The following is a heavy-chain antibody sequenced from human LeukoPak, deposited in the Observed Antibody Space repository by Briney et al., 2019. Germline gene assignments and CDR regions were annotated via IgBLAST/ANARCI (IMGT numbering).Heavy chain of an antibody. V-gene: IGHV3-23*01. CDR1: GFTFSSYG. Sequence: GGSLRLSCAASGFTFSSYGMSWVRQAPGKGLEWVSAISGSGGSTDYADSVKGRFTISRDNSKNTLYLQMNSLRAEDTAVYYCAKVKPPDWIHTRYCTGGSCYHRDYYFDYWGQGTLVTVSS. CDR3: AKVKPPDWIHTRYCTGGSCYHRDYYFDY. J-gene: IGHJ4*02. D-gene: IGHD2-15*01. CDR2: ISGSGGST.